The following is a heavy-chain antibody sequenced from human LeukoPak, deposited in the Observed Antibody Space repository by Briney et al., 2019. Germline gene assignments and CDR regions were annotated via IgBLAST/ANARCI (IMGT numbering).Heavy chain of an antibody. V-gene: IGHV3-11*01. CDR1: GFTFSDYY. D-gene: IGHD3-10*01. CDR3: ARGGSSGSYYIDY. Sequence: GGSLRLSCAASGFTFSDYYMSWIRQAPGKGLEWVSYISSSGNTKYYADSVKGRFTISRDNAKNSLYLQMNSLRAEDTAVYYCARGGSSGSYYIDYWGQGTLVTVSS. CDR2: ISSSGNTK. J-gene: IGHJ4*02.